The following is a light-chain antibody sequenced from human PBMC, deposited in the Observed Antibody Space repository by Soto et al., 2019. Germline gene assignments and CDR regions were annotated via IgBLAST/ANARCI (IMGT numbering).Light chain of an antibody. V-gene: IGKV3-15*01. J-gene: IGKJ1*01. CDR1: QSVSSN. Sequence: EIMMTQPPAPPFLFSREKNTPSRRASQSVSSNLAWYQQKPGQAPRLLIYGASTRATGIPARFSGSGSGTEFTLTISSLQSEDFAVYYCQQYNNWPGTFGQGTKVDIK. CDR2: GAS. CDR3: QQYNNWPGT.